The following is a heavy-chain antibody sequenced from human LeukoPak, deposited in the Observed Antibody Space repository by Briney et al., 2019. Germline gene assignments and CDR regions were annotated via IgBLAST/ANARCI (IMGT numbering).Heavy chain of an antibody. Sequence: QPGGSLRLSCAASGFTFSSYAMSWVRQAPGKGLEWVSGIYDNGRDTFYANSVKGRFTISRDISGNTLYLQMTSLRAEDTAIYHCAKDRRPDGGWSHDYWGQGTLVIVSS. CDR2: IYDNGRDT. J-gene: IGHJ4*02. CDR1: GFTFSSYA. D-gene: IGHD6-19*01. CDR3: AKDRRPDGGWSHDY. V-gene: IGHV3-23*01.